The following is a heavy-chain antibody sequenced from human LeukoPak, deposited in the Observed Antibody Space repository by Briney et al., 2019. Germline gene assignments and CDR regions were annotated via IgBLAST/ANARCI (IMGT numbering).Heavy chain of an antibody. Sequence: GGSLRLSCAASGFTVSSNYMSWVRQAPGKGLEWVSVIYSGGSTYYADSVKGRFTISRGNSKNTLYLQMNSLRAEDTAVYYCARDCSGGSCYIGHDAFDIWGQGTMVTVSS. D-gene: IGHD2-15*01. CDR3: ARDCSGGSCYIGHDAFDI. J-gene: IGHJ3*02. CDR2: IYSGGST. CDR1: GFTVSSNY. V-gene: IGHV3-53*01.